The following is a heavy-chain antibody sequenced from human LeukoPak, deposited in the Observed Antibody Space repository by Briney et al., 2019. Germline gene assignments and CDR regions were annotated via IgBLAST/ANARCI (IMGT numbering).Heavy chain of an antibody. D-gene: IGHD6-6*01. CDR1: GYTFTGYY. CDR2: INPSGGST. J-gene: IGHJ6*03. CDR3: ARDGAIAARPGYYYYYMDV. Sequence: ASVKVSCKASGYTFTGYYMHWVRQAPGQGLEWMGIINPSGGSTSYAQKFQGRVTMTRDMSTSTVYMELSSLRSEDTAVYYCARDGAIAARPGYYYYYMDVWGKGTTVTVSS. V-gene: IGHV1-46*01.